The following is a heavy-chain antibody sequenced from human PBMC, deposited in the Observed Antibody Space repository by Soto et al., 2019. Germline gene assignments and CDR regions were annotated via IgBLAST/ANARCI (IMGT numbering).Heavy chain of an antibody. Sequence: GGSLRLSCAASGFTFDDYAMHWVRQAPGKGLEWVSGISWNSGSIGYADSVKGRFTISRDNAKNSLYLQMNSLRAEDTALYYCAKDLGDIAMVHFDYWGQGTLVTVSS. CDR2: ISWNSGSI. D-gene: IGHD5-18*01. J-gene: IGHJ4*02. CDR3: AKDLGDIAMVHFDY. CDR1: GFTFDDYA. V-gene: IGHV3-9*01.